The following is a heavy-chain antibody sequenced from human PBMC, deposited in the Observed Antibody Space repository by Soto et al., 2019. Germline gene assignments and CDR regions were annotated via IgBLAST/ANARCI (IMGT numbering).Heavy chain of an antibody. CDR1: GGAMGKYF. CDR2: MHTSGAG. Sequence: SETLSDTWTGSGGAMGKYFWIWIRQTPGKGLEWIGYMHTSGAGKYRSSLKSRLDISVDTSKNQFSLMLTSVTAADTAMYYCARVLVYDLYDRRGYDLFAVSAQGTMVTGS. D-gene: IGHD2-8*01. CDR3: ARVLVYDLYDRRGYDLFAV. V-gene: IGHV4-4*09. J-gene: IGHJ3*01.